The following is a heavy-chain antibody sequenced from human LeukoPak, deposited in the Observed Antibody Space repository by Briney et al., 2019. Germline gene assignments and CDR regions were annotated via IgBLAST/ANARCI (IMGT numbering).Heavy chain of an antibody. CDR2: IYYSGST. J-gene: IGHJ4*02. D-gene: IGHD3-9*01. CDR1: GGSISSGGYS. CDR3: ARATVYDILTGSTYYFDY. V-gene: IGHV4-30-2*02. Sequence: SETLSLTCAVSGGSISSGGYSWSWIRQPPGKGLEWIGYIYYSGSTYYNPSLKSRVTISIETSENQFSLKLSSVTAADTAVYYCARATVYDILTGSTYYFDYWGQGTLVTVSS.